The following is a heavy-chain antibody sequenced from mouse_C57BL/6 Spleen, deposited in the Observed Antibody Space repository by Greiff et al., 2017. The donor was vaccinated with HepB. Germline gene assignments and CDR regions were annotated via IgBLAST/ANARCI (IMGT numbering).Heavy chain of an antibody. Sequence: QVQLQQSGAELVRPGASVTLSCKASGYTFTDYEMHWVKQTPVHGLEWIGAIDPETGGTAYNQKFKGKAILTADKSSSTAYMELRSLTSEDSAVYYCTRCYYGYDDWFAYWGQGTLVTVSA. CDR3: TRCYYGYDDWFAY. V-gene: IGHV1-15*01. CDR2: IDPETGGT. J-gene: IGHJ3*01. D-gene: IGHD2-2*01. CDR1: GYTFTDYE.